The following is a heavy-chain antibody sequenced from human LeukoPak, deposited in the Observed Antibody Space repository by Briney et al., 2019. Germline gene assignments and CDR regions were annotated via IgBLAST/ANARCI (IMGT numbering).Heavy chain of an antibody. D-gene: IGHD3-22*01. CDR3: ARDSSGYEVDY. J-gene: IGHJ4*02. CDR2: IIPILGIA. CDR1: GGTFSSYA. V-gene: IGHV1-69*04. Sequence: GASVKVSCKASGGTFSSYAISWVRQAPGQGLEWMGRIIPILGIANYAQKFQGRVTMTRDTSISTAYMELSRLRSDDTAVYYCARDSSGYEVDYWGQGTLVTVSS.